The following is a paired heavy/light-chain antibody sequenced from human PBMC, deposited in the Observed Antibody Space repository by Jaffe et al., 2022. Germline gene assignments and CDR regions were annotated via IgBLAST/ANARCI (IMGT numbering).Light chain of an antibody. V-gene: IGKV2-30*02. CDR2: KVS. CDR1: QSLVHSDGNTY. J-gene: IGKJ1*01. CDR3: MQATHWRT. Sequence: DIVMTQSPLSLAVTLGQPASISCRSSQSLVHSDGNTYLHWFQQRPGQSPRRLIYKVSNRDSGVPDRFSGSGSGTDFTLKISRVEAEDVGVYYCMQATHWRTFGQGTKVEIK.
Heavy chain of an antibody. D-gene: IGHD2-2*01. V-gene: IGHV1-18*01. CDR2: ITEYTGNT. CDR3: ARDLVFTDFDY. Sequence: QVQLVQSGDEVKKPGASVKVSCKASGYTLNNYGISWVRQAPGQGLEWMGWITEYTGNTHYAQKFQDRVTMSTDTSTSTAYMELRSLRYDDTAIYYCARDLVFTDFDYWGQGTLVTVSS. CDR1: GYTLNNYG. J-gene: IGHJ4*02.